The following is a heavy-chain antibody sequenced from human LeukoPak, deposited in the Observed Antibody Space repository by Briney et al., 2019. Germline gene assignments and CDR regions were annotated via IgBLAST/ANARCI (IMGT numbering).Heavy chain of an antibody. D-gene: IGHD2-15*01. Sequence: GGSLRLSCAASGFIFISFGMHWVRQAPGKGLEWVAFIQDDESNKFYADSVKGRFTISRDNSKNTLFLQMNSLRPEDTALYYCAKQMVERPHYYYMDVWGKGTTVTVSS. CDR1: GFIFISFG. J-gene: IGHJ6*03. CDR3: AKQMVERPHYYYMDV. V-gene: IGHV3-30*02. CDR2: IQDDESNK.